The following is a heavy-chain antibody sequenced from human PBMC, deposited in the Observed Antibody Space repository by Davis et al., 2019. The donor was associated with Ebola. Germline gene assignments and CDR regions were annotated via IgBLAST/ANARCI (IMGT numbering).Heavy chain of an antibody. CDR1: GGSISSSSYY. V-gene: IGHV4-39*01. CDR3: ARQASWYGFDY. CDR2: IYYSGST. D-gene: IGHD6-13*01. J-gene: IGHJ4*02. Sequence: MPGGSLRLSCTVSGGSISSSSYYWGWIRQPPGKGLEWIGSIYYSGSTYYNPSLKSRVTISVDTSKNQFSLKLSSVTAADTAVYYCARQASWYGFDYWGQGTLVTVSS.